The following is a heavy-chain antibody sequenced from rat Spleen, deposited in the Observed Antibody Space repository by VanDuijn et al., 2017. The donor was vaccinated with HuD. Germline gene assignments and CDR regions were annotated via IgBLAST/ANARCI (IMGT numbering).Heavy chain of an antibody. J-gene: IGHJ4*01. V-gene: IGHV5-31*01. D-gene: IGHD1-9*01. CDR3: ARKGTYYGYNYYVMDA. CDR2: ITNTGRNT. CDR1: GFTFNNYW. Sequence: EVQLMESGGGLVQPGRSLKLSCVASGFTFNNYWMTWIRQAPGKGLEWVASITNTGRNTYYPDSVKGRFTISRDNARSTLYLQMDSLRSEDTATYYCARKGTYYGYNYYVMDAWGQGASVTVSS.